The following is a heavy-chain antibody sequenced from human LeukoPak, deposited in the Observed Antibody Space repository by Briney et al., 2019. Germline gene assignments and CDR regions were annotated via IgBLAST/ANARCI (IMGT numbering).Heavy chain of an antibody. V-gene: IGHV3-23*01. Sequence: GGSLRLSCAASGFTFSDYAMSWVRQAPGKGLEWLSVISGGRSGSTYYADSVTGRFTVSRDNSKSTLYLQMNSLRAEDTAVYYCARHQLLWFGELSSYYYYYMDVWGQGTTVTISS. CDR1: GFTFSDYA. D-gene: IGHD3-10*01. CDR2: ISGGRSGST. J-gene: IGHJ6*03. CDR3: ARHQLLWFGELSSYYYYYMDV.